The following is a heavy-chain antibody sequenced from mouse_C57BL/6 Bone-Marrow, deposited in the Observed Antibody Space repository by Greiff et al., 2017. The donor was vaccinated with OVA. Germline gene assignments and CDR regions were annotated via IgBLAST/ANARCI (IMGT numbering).Heavy chain of an antibody. CDR3: ARWYYGSGYYFDY. Sequence: VQGVESGAELVKPGASVKISCKASGYAFSSYWMNWVKQRPGKGLEWIGQIYPGDGDANYNRTFKGKATLTADKSSSTAYMQLSSLTSEDVAVYFCARWYYGSGYYFDYWGQGTTLTVSA. V-gene: IGHV1-80*01. J-gene: IGHJ2*01. D-gene: IGHD1-1*01. CDR2: IYPGDGDA. CDR1: GYAFSSYW.